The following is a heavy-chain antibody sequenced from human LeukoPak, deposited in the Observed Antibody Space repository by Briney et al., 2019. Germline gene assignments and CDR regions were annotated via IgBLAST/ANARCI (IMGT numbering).Heavy chain of an antibody. CDR3: ARDLVVGATPGYDY. CDR1: GHTFTSYG. V-gene: IGHV1-18*01. CDR2: ISAYNGNT. Sequence: GASVKVSCKASGHTFTSYGISWVRQAPGQRLEWMGWISAYNGNTNYAQKLQGRVTMTTDTSTSTAYMELRSLRSDDTAVYYCARDLVVGATPGYDYWGQGTLVTVSS. D-gene: IGHD1-26*01. J-gene: IGHJ4*02.